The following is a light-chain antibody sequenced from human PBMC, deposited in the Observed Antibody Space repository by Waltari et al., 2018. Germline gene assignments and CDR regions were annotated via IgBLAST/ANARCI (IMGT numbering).Light chain of an antibody. CDR1: SSDVGGYNY. V-gene: IGLV2-14*01. Sequence: QSALTQPASVSGSPGQSITISCTGTSSDVGGYNYVSWYQQHPGKAPKLMLYEVSNRPSGVSNRFAGSKSGNTASLTISGLQAEDEADYYCSSYTSSSPWVFGGGTKLTVL. CDR3: SSYTSSSPWV. J-gene: IGLJ3*02. CDR2: EVS.